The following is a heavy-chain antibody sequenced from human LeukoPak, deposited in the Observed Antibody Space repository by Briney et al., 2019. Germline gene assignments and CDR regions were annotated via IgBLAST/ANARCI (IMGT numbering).Heavy chain of an antibody. J-gene: IGHJ4*02. CDR1: GFTFSTYS. CDR2: ISSSSTTI. Sequence: GGSLRLSCAASGFTFSTYSMNWVRQAPGKGLEWVSYISSSSTTIYNADSVKGRFTISRDNARNSLYLQMNSLRGEDTAVYYCAREIYGGCLNSWGQGTLVTVSS. CDR3: AREIYGGCLNS. D-gene: IGHD4-23*01. V-gene: IGHV3-48*01.